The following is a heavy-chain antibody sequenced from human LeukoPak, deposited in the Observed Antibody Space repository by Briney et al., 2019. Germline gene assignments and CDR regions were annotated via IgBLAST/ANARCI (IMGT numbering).Heavy chain of an antibody. J-gene: IGHJ4*02. CDR1: GFTFSSYG. CDR3: AKDRVVYYYDSSGIDY. Sequence: PGGSLRLSCAASGFTFSSYGMHWVRQAPGKGLEWVAVIWYDGSKKYYADSVKGRFTISRDNSKNTLYLQMNSLRAEDTAVYYCAKDRVVYYYDSSGIDYWGQGTLVTVSS. D-gene: IGHD3-22*01. V-gene: IGHV3-33*06. CDR2: IWYDGSKK.